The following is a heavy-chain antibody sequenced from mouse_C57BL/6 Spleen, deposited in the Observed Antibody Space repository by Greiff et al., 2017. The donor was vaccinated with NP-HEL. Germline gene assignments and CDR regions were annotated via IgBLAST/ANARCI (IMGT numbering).Heavy chain of an antibody. CDR2: ISDGGSYT. V-gene: IGHV5-4*01. CDR1: GFTFSSYA. CDR3: ARAPYFDV. Sequence: EVHLVESGGGLVKPGGSLKLSCAASGFTFSSYAMSWVRQTPEKRLEWVATISDGGSYTYYPDNVKGRFTISRDNAKNNLYLQMSHLKSEDTAMYYCARAPYFDVWGTGTTVTVSS. J-gene: IGHJ1*03.